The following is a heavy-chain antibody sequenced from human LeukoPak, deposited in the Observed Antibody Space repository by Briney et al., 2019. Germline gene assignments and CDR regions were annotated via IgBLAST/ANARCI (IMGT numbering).Heavy chain of an antibody. J-gene: IGHJ4*02. CDR2: IYSGGST. CDR1: GFTVSTNY. V-gene: IGHV3-66*01. D-gene: IGHD5-12*01. Sequence: GGSLRLSCATSGFTVSTNYLNWVRQAPGKGLEWVSVIYSGGSTYYADSAKGRFTISRDNSKNTLYLQMNSLRAEDTAVYYCAKDQNSGYDTALPFDYWGQGTLVTVSS. CDR3: AKDQNSGYDTALPFDY.